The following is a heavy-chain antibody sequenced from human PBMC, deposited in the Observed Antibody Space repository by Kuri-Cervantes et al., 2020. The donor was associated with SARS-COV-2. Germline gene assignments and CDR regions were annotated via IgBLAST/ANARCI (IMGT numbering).Heavy chain of an antibody. CDR3: ARSPSNGDYDGWFDY. CDR2: INPSGGST. V-gene: IGHV1-46*01. CDR1: GYTFTSYY. J-gene: IGHJ4*02. D-gene: IGHD4-17*01. Sequence: ASVKVSCKASGYTFTSYYMHWVRQAPGQGPEWMGIINPSGGSTSYAQKFQGRVTMTRDTSTSTVYMELSSLRSEDTAVYYCARSPSNGDYDGWFDYWGQGTLVTVSS.